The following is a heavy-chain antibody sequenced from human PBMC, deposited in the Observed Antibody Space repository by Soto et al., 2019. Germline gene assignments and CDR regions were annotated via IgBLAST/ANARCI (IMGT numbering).Heavy chain of an antibody. CDR1: GFTFSSYA. CDR3: LKGSDLGSPHAFDI. D-gene: IGHD7-27*01. CDR2: ISSNGGST. V-gene: IGHV3-64D*06. Sequence: GGSLRLSCSASGFTFSSYAMHWVRQAPGKGLEYVSAISSNGGSTYYADSVKGRFTISRDNSKNTLYLQMSSLRAEDTAVYYCLKGSDLGSPHAFDIWDQRTMVTVSS. J-gene: IGHJ3*02.